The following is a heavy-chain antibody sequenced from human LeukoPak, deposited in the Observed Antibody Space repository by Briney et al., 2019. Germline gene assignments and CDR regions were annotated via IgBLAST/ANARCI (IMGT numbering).Heavy chain of an antibody. V-gene: IGHV4-34*01. CDR2: INHSGST. CDR1: GGSFSGYY. CDR3: ARSVGRELLWFGELLD. D-gene: IGHD3-10*01. Sequence: PSETLSLTCAVYGGSFSGYYWSWIRQPPGKGLEWIGEINHSGSTNYNPSLKSRVTISVDTSKNQFSLKLSSVTAVDTAVYYCARSVGRELLWFGELLDWGQGTLVTVSS. J-gene: IGHJ4*02.